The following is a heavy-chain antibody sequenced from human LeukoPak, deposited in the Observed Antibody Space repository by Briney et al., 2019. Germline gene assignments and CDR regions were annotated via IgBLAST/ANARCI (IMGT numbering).Heavy chain of an antibody. Sequence: SETLSLTCTVSGGSMSPYHWGWIRQPPGKGLEWIGSIYYSGSTYYNPSLKSRVTISVDTSKNQFSLKLSSVTAADTAVYYCARHGRYYFDYWGQGTLVTVSS. J-gene: IGHJ4*02. CDR3: ARHGRYYFDY. V-gene: IGHV4-39*01. CDR2: IYYSGST. D-gene: IGHD1-26*01. CDR1: GGSMSPYH.